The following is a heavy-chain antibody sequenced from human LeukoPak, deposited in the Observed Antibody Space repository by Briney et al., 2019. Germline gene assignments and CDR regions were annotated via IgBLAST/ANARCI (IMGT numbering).Heavy chain of an antibody. D-gene: IGHD6-19*01. J-gene: IGHJ5*02. Sequence: SETLSLTCTVSGGSISTDLYYWTWIRQPAGKGLEWIGRIYSNGWTDYNPPLKSRVSISIDTSKNHFSLEMSLATAADTTLYYCARGSGWNSFDPWGQGTLVTVSS. CDR1: GGSISTDLYY. CDR2: IYSNGWT. V-gene: IGHV4-61*02. CDR3: ARGSGWNSFDP.